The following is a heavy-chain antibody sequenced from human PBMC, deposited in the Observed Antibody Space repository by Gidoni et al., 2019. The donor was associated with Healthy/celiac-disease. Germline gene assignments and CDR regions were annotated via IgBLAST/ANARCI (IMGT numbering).Heavy chain of an antibody. J-gene: IGHJ4*02. V-gene: IGHV3-21*01. Sequence: EVQLVESGGGLVNPGGSLRLSCAASGFTFSSYSMNWVRQAPGKGLEWVSSISSSSSYIYYADSVKGRFTISRDNAKNSLYLQMNSLRAEDTAVYYCARLHDFWSGYYRDDYWGQGTLVTVSS. D-gene: IGHD3-3*01. CDR2: ISSSSSYI. CDR3: ARLHDFWSGYYRDDY. CDR1: GFTFSSYS.